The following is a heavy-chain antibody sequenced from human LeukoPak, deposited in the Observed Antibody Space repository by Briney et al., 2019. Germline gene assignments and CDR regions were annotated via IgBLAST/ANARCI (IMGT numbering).Heavy chain of an antibody. CDR3: ASSSSGSADY. D-gene: IGHD1-26*01. CDR2: INHSGST. CDR1: GGSFSDYY. V-gene: IGHV4-34*01. Sequence: SETLSLTCAVYGGSFSDYYWSWIRQPPGKGLEWIGEINHSGSTNYNPSLKSRVTISVDTSKNQFSLKLSSVTAADTAVYYCASSSSGSADYWGQGTLVIVSS. J-gene: IGHJ4*02.